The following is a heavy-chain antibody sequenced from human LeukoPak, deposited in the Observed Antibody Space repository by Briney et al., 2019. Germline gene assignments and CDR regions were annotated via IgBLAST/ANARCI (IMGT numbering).Heavy chain of an antibody. V-gene: IGHV1-2*02. Sequence: ASVKVSCKASGYTFTGYYMHWVRQAPGQGLEWMGWINPNSGGTNYAQKFQGRVTMTRDTSISTAYMELSRLRSDGTAVYYCARDRPNCSSTSCYEPLFDYWGQGTLVTVSS. J-gene: IGHJ4*02. D-gene: IGHD2-2*01. CDR2: INPNSGGT. CDR1: GYTFTGYY. CDR3: ARDRPNCSSTSCYEPLFDY.